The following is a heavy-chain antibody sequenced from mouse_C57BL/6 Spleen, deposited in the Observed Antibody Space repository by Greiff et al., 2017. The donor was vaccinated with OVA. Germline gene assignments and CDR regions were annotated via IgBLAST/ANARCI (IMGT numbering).Heavy chain of an antibody. J-gene: IGHJ3*01. Sequence: VQVVESGAELVKPGASVKLSCKASGYTFTEYTIHWVKQRSGQGLEWIGWFYPGSGSIKYNEKFKDKATLTADKSSSTVYMELSRLTSEDSAVYFCARHEDYYSNYEAWFAYWGQGTLVTVPA. CDR3: ARHEDYYSNYEAWFAY. D-gene: IGHD2-5*01. CDR1: GYTFTEYT. CDR2: FYPGSGSI. V-gene: IGHV1-62-2*01.